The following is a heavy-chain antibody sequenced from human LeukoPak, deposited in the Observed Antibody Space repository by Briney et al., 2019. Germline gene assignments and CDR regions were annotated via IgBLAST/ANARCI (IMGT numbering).Heavy chain of an antibody. CDR3: ACLPATIPFDY. D-gene: IGHD2-2*02. V-gene: IGHV3-23*01. Sequence: PGASLRLSCAASGFTFSTYAMSWVRQAPGKGLEWVSTISPNVGSTYYADSVKGRFTIPRDNSKNTLYLQMDSLRAEDTAVYYCACLPATIPFDYWGQGTLVTVSS. CDR1: GFTFSTYA. J-gene: IGHJ4*02. CDR2: ISPNVGST.